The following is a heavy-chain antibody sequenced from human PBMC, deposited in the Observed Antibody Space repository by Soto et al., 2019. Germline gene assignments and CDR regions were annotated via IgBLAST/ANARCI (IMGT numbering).Heavy chain of an antibody. J-gene: IGHJ6*02. D-gene: IGHD3-16*01. CDR2: ISYDGSNK. Sequence: FSGYYWSWIRQPPGKGLEWVAVISYDGSNKYYADSVKGRFTISRDNSKNTLYLQMNSLRAEDTAVYYCARGGMGPYYYGMDVWGQGTTVTVSS. V-gene: IGHV3-30*19. CDR1: FSGYY. CDR3: ARGGMGPYYYGMDV.